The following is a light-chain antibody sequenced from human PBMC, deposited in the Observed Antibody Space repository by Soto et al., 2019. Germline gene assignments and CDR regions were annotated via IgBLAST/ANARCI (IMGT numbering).Light chain of an antibody. CDR1: QSVSSY. CDR2: DAS. CDR3: QQRSNWPPIT. V-gene: IGKV3-11*01. J-gene: IGKJ5*01. Sequence: VLTQSPATLSFSPGERATLSCKGSQSVSSYLAWYQQKPGQAPRLLIYDASNRATGIPARFSGSGSGTDFTLTISSLEPEDFAVYYCQQRSNWPPITFGQGTRLEIK.